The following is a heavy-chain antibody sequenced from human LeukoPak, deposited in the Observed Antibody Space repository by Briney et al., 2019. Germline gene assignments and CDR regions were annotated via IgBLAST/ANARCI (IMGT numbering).Heavy chain of an antibody. CDR3: ARDTTYYDFWSGYPDY. J-gene: IGHJ4*02. D-gene: IGHD3-3*01. Sequence: SETLSLTCTVSGGSISSGGYYWSWIRQHPGKGLEWIGYIYYSGSTYYNPSLKSRVTISVDTSKNQFSLKLSSVTAADTAVYYCARDTTYYDFWSGYPDYWGQGTLVTVSS. V-gene: IGHV4-31*03. CDR1: GGSISSGGYY. CDR2: IYYSGST.